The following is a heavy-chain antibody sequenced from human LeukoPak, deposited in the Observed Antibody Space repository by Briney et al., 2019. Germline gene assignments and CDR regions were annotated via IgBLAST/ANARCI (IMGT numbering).Heavy chain of an antibody. CDR2: IKQDGSEK. J-gene: IGHJ4*02. Sequence: ETLSLTCTVSGGSISSYYWSWIRQPPGKGLEWVANIKQDGSEKYYVDSVKGRFTISRDNAKNSLYLQMNSLRAEDTAVYYCARHGSGWVPYYFDYWGQGTLVTVSS. CDR3: ARHGSGWVPYYFDY. CDR1: GGSISSYY. D-gene: IGHD6-19*01. V-gene: IGHV3-7*01.